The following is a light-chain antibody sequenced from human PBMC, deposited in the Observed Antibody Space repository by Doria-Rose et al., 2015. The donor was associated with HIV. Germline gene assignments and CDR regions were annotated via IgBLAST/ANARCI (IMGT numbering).Light chain of an antibody. J-gene: IGKJ1*01. CDR2: DGS. V-gene: IGKV3-20*01. CDR3: HQYGTSWT. Sequence: GTLSLSPGERATLSCRASQSFSSTYLAWYQQKPGQAPSLLIYDGSTRATGIPDRFSASGSGTDFTLTINRLEPEDFALYYCHQYGTSWTFGQGTKVE. CDR1: QSFSSTY.